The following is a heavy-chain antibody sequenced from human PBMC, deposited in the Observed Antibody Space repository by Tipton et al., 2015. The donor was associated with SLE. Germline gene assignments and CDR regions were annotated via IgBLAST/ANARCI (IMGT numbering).Heavy chain of an antibody. V-gene: IGHV4-59*08. CDR3: ARGGTAMASWYFDP. CDR1: GGSISSYY. D-gene: IGHD5-18*01. CDR2: IYYSGST. J-gene: IGHJ2*01. Sequence: TLSLTCTVSGGSISSYYWSWIRQPPGKGLEWIGYIYYSGSTNYNPSLKSRVTISVDTSKNQFSLKLSSVTAADTAVYYCARGGTAMASWYFDPWGRGTLVTVSS.